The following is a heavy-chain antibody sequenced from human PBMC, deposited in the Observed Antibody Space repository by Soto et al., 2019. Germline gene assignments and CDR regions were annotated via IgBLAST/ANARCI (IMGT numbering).Heavy chain of an antibody. Sequence: EVQLVESGGGLVQPGGSLRLSCAASGFTVSTNYMSWVRQAPGKGLEWVSVIYSGGSTFYADSARGRFTISRDNSKNTVNLQMNSLRAEDTAVYYCARDPWAADYWGQGTLVTVSS. D-gene: IGHD3-16*01. J-gene: IGHJ4*02. CDR3: ARDPWAADY. CDR1: GFTVSTNY. V-gene: IGHV3-66*01. CDR2: IYSGGST.